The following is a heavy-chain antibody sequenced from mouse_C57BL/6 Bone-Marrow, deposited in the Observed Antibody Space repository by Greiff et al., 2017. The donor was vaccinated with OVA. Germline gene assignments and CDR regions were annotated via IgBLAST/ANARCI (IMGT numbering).Heavy chain of an antibody. CDR1: GFSLTSYG. CDR3: ATITTVRDY. J-gene: IGHJ2*01. Sequence: VKLVESGPGLVQPSQSLSITCTVSGFSLTSYGVHWVRQSPGKGLEWLGVIWSGGSTDYNAAFISRLSISKDNSKSQVFFKMNSLQADDTAIYYCATITTVRDYWGQGTTLTVSS. CDR2: IWSGGST. V-gene: IGHV2-2*01. D-gene: IGHD1-1*01.